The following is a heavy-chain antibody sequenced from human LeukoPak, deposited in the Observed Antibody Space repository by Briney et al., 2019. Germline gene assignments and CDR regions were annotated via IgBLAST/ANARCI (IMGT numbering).Heavy chain of an antibody. CDR2: INPNSGGT. CDR3: ERDLSIAAAGIVTIDY. CDR1: GYTFTGYY. Sequence: ASVKVSCKASGYTFTGYYMHWVRQAPGQGLEWMGWINPNSGGTNYAQKFQGWVTMTRDTSISTAYMELSRLRSDDTAVYYCERDLSIAAAGIVTIDYWGQGTLVTVSS. D-gene: IGHD6-13*01. V-gene: IGHV1-2*04. J-gene: IGHJ4*02.